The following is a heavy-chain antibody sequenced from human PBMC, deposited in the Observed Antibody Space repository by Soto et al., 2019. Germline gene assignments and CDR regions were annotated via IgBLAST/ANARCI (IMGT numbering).Heavy chain of an antibody. CDR2: IDPSDSYT. J-gene: IGHJ6*02. V-gene: IGHV5-10-1*01. Sequence: EVQLVQSGAEVKKPGESLRISCKGSGYSFTSYWISWVRQMPGKGLEWMGRIDPSDSYTNYSPSFQGHVTISADKSISTAYPQRSSLKASDTAMYYCARLAMATRRGYYGMDVWGQGTTVTVSS. CDR1: GYSFTSYW. D-gene: IGHD5-12*01. CDR3: ARLAMATRRGYYGMDV.